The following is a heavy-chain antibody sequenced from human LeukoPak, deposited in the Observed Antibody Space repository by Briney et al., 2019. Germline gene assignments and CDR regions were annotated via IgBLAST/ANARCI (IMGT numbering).Heavy chain of an antibody. D-gene: IGHD6-19*01. CDR2: ISSSGKTK. CDR3: AKWVAVAADTRDYFDY. V-gene: IGHV3-48*01. CDR1: GFTFSSYS. J-gene: IGHJ4*02. Sequence: GGSLRLSCAASGFTFSSYSMNWVRQAPGKGLEWVSYISSSGKTKYYADSVKGRFTISRDNSKNTLYLQMNSLRAEDTTIYYCAKWVAVAADTRDYFDYWGQGTLVTVSS.